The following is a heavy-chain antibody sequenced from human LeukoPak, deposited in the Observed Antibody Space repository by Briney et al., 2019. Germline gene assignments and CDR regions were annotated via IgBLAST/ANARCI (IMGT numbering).Heavy chain of an antibody. CDR1: GFTFSNYG. CDR2: IWYDGSKK. V-gene: IGHV3-33*08. Sequence: GGSLRLSCAASGFTFSNYGMHWVRQAPGKGLEWVAVIWYDGSKKYYADSVKGRFTISRDNSKNTMYLQMNSLRAEDTATYYCARAYYFDSGGYGFDYWGQGTLVTVSS. CDR3: ARAYYFDSGGYGFDY. J-gene: IGHJ4*02. D-gene: IGHD3-22*01.